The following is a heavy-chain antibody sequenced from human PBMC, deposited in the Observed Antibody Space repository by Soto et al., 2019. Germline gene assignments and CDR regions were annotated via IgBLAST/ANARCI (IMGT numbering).Heavy chain of an antibody. CDR1: GFDFSTYS. J-gene: IGHJ6*03. CDR3: LSDFGWSVRSGYMDV. Sequence: EVQLVESGGGLVKPGGSLRLSCAASGFDFSTYSMNWVRQAPGKGLEWVSSINEDSSYIYYAHSVRGRFTISSDNDKETLYLQTNSMSPEDRAVYFCLSDFGWSVRSGYMDVWGDGATVTVSS. CDR2: INEDSSYI. V-gene: IGHV3-21*02. D-gene: IGHD3-10*02.